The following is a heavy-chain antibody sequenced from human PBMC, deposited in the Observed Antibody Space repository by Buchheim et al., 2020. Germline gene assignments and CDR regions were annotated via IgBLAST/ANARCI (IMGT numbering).Heavy chain of an antibody. V-gene: IGHV1-8*01. CDR3: ARGNTDSGYSSSWLVNYYYYYGMDV. CDR2: MNPNSGNT. CDR1: GYTFTSYD. D-gene: IGHD6-13*01. Sequence: QVQLVQSGAEVKKPGASVKVSCKASGYTFTSYDINWVRQATGQGLEWMGWMNPNSGNTGYAQKFQGRVTMTRNTSIRTAYMELSSLRSEDTAVYYCARGNTDSGYSSSWLVNYYYYYGMDVWGQGTT. J-gene: IGHJ6*02.